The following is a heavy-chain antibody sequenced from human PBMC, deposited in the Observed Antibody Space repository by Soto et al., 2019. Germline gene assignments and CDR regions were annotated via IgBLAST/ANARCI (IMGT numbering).Heavy chain of an antibody. CDR2: INSDGSST. V-gene: IGHV3-74*01. Sequence: GGSLRLSCAASGFTFSSYWMHWVRQAPGKGLVWVSRINSDGSSTSYADPVKGRFTISRDNAKTTRYLQMNSLRAEDTAVYYCARDAIAVAGEFDYWGQGTLVTVSS. CDR1: GFTFSSYW. D-gene: IGHD6-19*01. J-gene: IGHJ4*02. CDR3: ARDAIAVAGEFDY.